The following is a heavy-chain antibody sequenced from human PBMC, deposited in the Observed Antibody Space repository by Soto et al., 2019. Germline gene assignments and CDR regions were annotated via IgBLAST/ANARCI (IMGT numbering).Heavy chain of an antibody. J-gene: IGHJ6*02. D-gene: IGHD3-10*01. CDR1: GGSFSGYY. CDR3: ARGGTHYYGSGSYYGYGMDV. Sequence: SETLSLTCAVYGGSFSGYYWSWIRQPPGKGLEWIGEINHSGSTNYNPSLKSRVTISVDTSKNQFSLKLSSVTAADTAVYYCARGGTHYYGSGSYYGYGMDVWGQGTTVTVS. V-gene: IGHV4-34*01. CDR2: INHSGST.